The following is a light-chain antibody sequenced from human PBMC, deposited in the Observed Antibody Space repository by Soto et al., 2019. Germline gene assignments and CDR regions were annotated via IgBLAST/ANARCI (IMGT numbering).Light chain of an antibody. CDR2: KTS. J-gene: IGKJ1*01. CDR1: QSISVW. V-gene: IGKV1-5*03. Sequence: DIHMTQSPSTLSASVGDRVTITCRASQSISVWLAWYQQKPGKAPNLLIYKTSSLETGVPSRFSGSGSGTAFSITIGSLQTDDFATYYCQDYNGHSWKFGQRNKVDIK. CDR3: QDYNGHSWK.